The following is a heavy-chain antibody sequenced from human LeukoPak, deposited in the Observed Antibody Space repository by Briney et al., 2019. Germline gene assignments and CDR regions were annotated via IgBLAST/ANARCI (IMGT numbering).Heavy chain of an antibody. D-gene: IGHD5-18*01. Sequence: GGSLRLSCAASGFTFSSYSMNWVRQAPGKGLEWVSYISSSSSTIYYADSVKGRFTISRDNSKNTLYLQMNSLRAEDTAVYYCAKGRYSYGSFDYWGQGTLVTVSS. V-gene: IGHV3-48*01. CDR1: GFTFSSYS. CDR2: ISSSSSTI. J-gene: IGHJ4*02. CDR3: AKGRYSYGSFDY.